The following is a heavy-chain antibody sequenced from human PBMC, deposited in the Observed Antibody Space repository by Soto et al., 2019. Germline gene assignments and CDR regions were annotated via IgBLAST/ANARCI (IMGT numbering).Heavy chain of an antibody. CDR1: GFTFSSYS. V-gene: IGHV3-21*01. Sequence: EVQLVESGGGLVKPGGSLRLSCAASGFTFSSYSMNWVRQAPGKGLEWVSSISSSSSYIYYADSVKGRFTISRDNAKNSLYLQMNSLRAEDTAVYYCARGRAPSSSHYFDYWGQGTLVTVSS. J-gene: IGHJ4*02. CDR2: ISSSSSYI. D-gene: IGHD6-13*01. CDR3: ARGRAPSSSHYFDY.